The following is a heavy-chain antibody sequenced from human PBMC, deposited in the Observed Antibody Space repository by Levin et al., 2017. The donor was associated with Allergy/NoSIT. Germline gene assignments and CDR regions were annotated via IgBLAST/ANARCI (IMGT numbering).Heavy chain of an antibody. J-gene: IGHJ4*02. CDR1: GFTFFSRYN. D-gene: IGHD1-1*01. CDR3: ARDYNWNDYYFDY. CDR2: ISSSGSNI. Sequence: GESLKISCGASGFTFFSRYNMNWVRQAPGKGLEWVASISSSGSNIYYADSVKGRFTISRDNAKNSLYLQMNSLGAEDTAVYYCARDYNWNDYYFDYWGQGTLVTVSS. V-gene: IGHV3-21*01.